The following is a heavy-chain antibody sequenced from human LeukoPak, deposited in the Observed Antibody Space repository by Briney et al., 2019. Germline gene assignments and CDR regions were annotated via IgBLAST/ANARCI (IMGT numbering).Heavy chain of an antibody. Sequence: PGGSLRLSCAASGFSFRNYGMHWVRQAPGKGLEWVTFIRHDGGNAYYADSVKGRFTISRDNSKNTLYLQMNGLRAEDTAVYYCAASGSYLDYYYYMDVWGKGTTVTVSS. J-gene: IGHJ6*03. CDR1: GFSFRNYG. D-gene: IGHD1-26*01. CDR3: AASGSYLDYYYYMDV. CDR2: IRHDGGNA. V-gene: IGHV3-30*02.